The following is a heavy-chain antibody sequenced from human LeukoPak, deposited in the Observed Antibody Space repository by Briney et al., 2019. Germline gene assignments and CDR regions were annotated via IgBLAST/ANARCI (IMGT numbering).Heavy chain of an antibody. Sequence: ASVKVSCKASGYTFTSYGISWVRQAPGQGLEWMGWISAYNGNTNYAQKLQGRVTMTTDTSTSTAYMELRSLRSDDTAVYYCARDIVVLPAAISLDYWGQGTLVTVSS. CDR1: GYTFTSYG. D-gene: IGHD2-2*02. CDR3: ARDIVVLPAAISLDY. CDR2: ISAYNGNT. V-gene: IGHV1-18*01. J-gene: IGHJ4*02.